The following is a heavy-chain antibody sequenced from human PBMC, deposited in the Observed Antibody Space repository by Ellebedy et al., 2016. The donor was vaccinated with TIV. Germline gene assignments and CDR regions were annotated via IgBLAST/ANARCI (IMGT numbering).Heavy chain of an antibody. CDR1: GYTFTGYY. J-gene: IGHJ6*02. CDR3: AREEDYYDSSGYYGGMDV. D-gene: IGHD3-22*01. CDR2: INPNSGGT. V-gene: IGHV1-2*02. Sequence: ASVKVSCXASGYTFTGYYMHWVRQAPGQGLEWMGWINPNSGGTNYAQKFQGRVTMTRDTSISTAYMELSRLRSDDTAVYYCAREEDYYDSSGYYGGMDVWGQGTTVTVSS.